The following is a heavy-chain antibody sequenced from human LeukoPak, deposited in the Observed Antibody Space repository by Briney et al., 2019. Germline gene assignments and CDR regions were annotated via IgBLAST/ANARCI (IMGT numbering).Heavy chain of an antibody. Sequence: PGGSLRLSCAAPGFTFSSYAMSWVRQAPGKGLEWVSAISGSGGSTYYADSVTGRFTISRDNSKNTLYLQMDSLRAEDTAVYYCAKVESSSWYYPLCSFDIWGQGTMVTVSS. CDR1: GFTFSSYA. V-gene: IGHV3-23*01. CDR2: ISGSGGST. J-gene: IGHJ3*02. CDR3: AKVESSSWYYPLCSFDI. D-gene: IGHD6-13*01.